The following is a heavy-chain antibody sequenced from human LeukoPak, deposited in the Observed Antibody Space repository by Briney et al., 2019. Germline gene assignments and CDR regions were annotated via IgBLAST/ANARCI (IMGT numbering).Heavy chain of an antibody. CDR2: IRYDGSNK. CDR3: AKAIHRYCSSTSCYGGWFDP. D-gene: IGHD2-2*01. V-gene: IGHV3-30*02. J-gene: IGHJ5*02. Sequence: PGGSLRLSCLASGFTFSNSWMTWVRQAPGKGLEWVAFIRYDGSNKYYADSVKGRFTISRDNSKNTLYLQMNSLRAEDTAVYYCAKAIHRYCSSTSCYGGWFDPWGQGTLVTVSS. CDR1: GFTFSNSW.